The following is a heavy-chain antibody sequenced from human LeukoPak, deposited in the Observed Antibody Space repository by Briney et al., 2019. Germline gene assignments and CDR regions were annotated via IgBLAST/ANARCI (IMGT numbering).Heavy chain of an antibody. V-gene: IGHV1-8*01. CDR3: ARGTGLRFLEWLLGY. J-gene: IGHJ4*02. D-gene: IGHD3-3*01. CDR1: GYTFINND. Sequence: ASVKVSCKASGYTFINNDIHWVRQATGQGLEWMGWMHPNSGDTGYSQKFQGRVTMTRNTSISTAYLELSSLRPEDTAVYYCARGTGLRFLEWLLGYWGQGTLVTVSS. CDR2: MHPNSGDT.